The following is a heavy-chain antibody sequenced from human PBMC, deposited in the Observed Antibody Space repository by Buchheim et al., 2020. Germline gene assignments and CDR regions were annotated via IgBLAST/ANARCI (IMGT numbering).Heavy chain of an antibody. CDR2: ISYDGSNK. D-gene: IGHD6-19*01. V-gene: IGHV3-30*03. Sequence: VQLVESGGGLVKPGGSLRLSCAASGFTFSSYSMNWVRQAPGKGLEWVAVISYDGSNKYYADSVKGRFTISRDNSKNTLYLQMNSLRAEDTAVYYCARESTSDVAVAGDFDYWGQGTL. CDR3: ARESTSDVAVAGDFDY. CDR1: GFTFSSYS. J-gene: IGHJ4*02.